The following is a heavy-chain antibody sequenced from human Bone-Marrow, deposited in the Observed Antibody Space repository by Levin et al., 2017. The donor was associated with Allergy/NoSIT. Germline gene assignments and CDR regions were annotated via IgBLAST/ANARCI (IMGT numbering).Heavy chain of an antibody. Sequence: SETLSLTCTVSGGSVSRGTYYWSWIRQPPGKGLEWIGHIYHSGSTKYNPSLQSRVAISVDTSKNQLSLKLSSVTAADTAVYYCARDKVIPAGNDFYYYGMDVWGQGTTVTVSS. J-gene: IGHJ6*02. CDR2: IYHSGST. CDR3: ARDKVIPAGNDFYYYGMDV. D-gene: IGHD2-2*01. V-gene: IGHV4-61*01. CDR1: GGSVSRGTYY.